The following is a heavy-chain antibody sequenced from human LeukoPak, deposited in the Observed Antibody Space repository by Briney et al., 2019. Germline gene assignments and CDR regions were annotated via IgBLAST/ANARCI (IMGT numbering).Heavy chain of an antibody. Sequence: GGTLRLYCAASGITVSSDYMTWVRQAPGKGLEWVSLIYNNGNTYYADSVRGRFTISRDNSKNTLYLQMNSLRAEDTAMYYCTRGIGRSWSLDNWGQGTLVTVSS. CDR2: IYNNGNT. CDR3: TRGIGRSWSLDN. D-gene: IGHD3-10*01. V-gene: IGHV3-53*01. J-gene: IGHJ4*02. CDR1: GITVSSDY.